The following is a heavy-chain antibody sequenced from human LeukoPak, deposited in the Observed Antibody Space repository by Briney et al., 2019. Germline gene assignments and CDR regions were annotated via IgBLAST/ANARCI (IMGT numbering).Heavy chain of an antibody. V-gene: IGHV3-33*01. CDR3: ARDGNYFDTTPNWFDT. CDR1: G. Sequence: GMHWVRQTPGKGLEWVAFLWFDGSHQYYADSVRGRFIISRDNSNNTLYLQMNSLRADDTAVYYCARDGNYFDTTPNWFDTWGQGTLVTVSS. CDR2: LWFDGSHQ. J-gene: IGHJ5*02. D-gene: IGHD3-22*01.